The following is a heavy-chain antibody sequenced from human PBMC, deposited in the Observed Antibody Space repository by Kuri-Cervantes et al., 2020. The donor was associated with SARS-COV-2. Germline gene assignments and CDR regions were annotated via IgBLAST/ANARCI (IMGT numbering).Heavy chain of an antibody. Sequence: SETLSLTCTVSGGSISSYYGSWIRQPPGKGLEWIGYIYYSGSTNYNPSLKSRVTISVDTSKNQFSLKLSSVTAADTAVYYCAREPQYGDFFDYWGQGTLVTVSS. CDR2: IYYSGST. V-gene: IGHV4-59*01. J-gene: IGHJ4*02. CDR1: GGSISSYY. CDR3: AREPQYGDFFDY. D-gene: IGHD4-17*01.